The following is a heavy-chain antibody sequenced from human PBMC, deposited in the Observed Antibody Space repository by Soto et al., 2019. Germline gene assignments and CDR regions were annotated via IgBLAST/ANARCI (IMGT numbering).Heavy chain of an antibody. CDR1: GGSVTSATSY. J-gene: IGHJ6*02. Sequence: NPSETLSLTCSVSGGSVTSATSYWSWIRQPPGKGLEWIRYIYYSGATNYNPSLKSRVTLSLDTSKNQFSLKLSSVTAADTAVYFCARLTRLLPVANYYYHALDVWGQGTTVTVSS. CDR2: IYYSGAT. V-gene: IGHV4-61*01. D-gene: IGHD5-12*01. CDR3: ARLTRLLPVANYYYHALDV.